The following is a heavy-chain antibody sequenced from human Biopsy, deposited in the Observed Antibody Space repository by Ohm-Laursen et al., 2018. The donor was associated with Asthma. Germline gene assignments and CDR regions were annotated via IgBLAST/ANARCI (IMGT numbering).Heavy chain of an antibody. CDR1: GGSISSSSYY. V-gene: IGHV4-39*01. CDR2: IYYSGST. J-gene: IGHJ4*02. CDR3: VSPPGY. Sequence: SETLSLTCTVSGGSISSSSYYWGWIRRPPGKGLEFIGTIYYSGSTYSNPSLKSRVTLSVDASKNQFSLKLTSVTAADTAVYYCVSPPGYWGQGTRVTVSS.